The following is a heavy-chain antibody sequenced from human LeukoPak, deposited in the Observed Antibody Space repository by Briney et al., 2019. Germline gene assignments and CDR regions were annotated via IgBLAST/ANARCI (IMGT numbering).Heavy chain of an antibody. V-gene: IGHV3-30*02. CDR1: GFTFSSYD. CDR2: IRYDGSRK. CDR3: AKTIEGSSADY. D-gene: IGHD6-6*01. Sequence: PGGSLRLSCAASGFTFSSYDMNWVRQAPGKGLEWVTFIRYDGSRKYYADSVKGRFTISRDNSKNTVYLQMNSLRAEDTAVYYCAKTIEGSSADYWGQGTLVTVSS. J-gene: IGHJ4*02.